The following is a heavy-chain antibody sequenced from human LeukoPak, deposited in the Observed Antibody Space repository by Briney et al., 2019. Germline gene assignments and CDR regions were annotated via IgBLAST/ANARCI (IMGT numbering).Heavy chain of an antibody. CDR3: VKTAYGDYGYFDY. Sequence: GGSLRLSCAASGFTFSNYWMNWVRQAPGKGLEWVANIKRDGSEKYYVDSVKGRFTISRDNAKNLLYLQMNSLRAEDTAVYHCVKTAYGDYGYFDYWGQGTLVTVSS. J-gene: IGHJ4*02. D-gene: IGHD4-17*01. CDR2: IKRDGSEK. V-gene: IGHV3-7*03. CDR1: GFTFSNYW.